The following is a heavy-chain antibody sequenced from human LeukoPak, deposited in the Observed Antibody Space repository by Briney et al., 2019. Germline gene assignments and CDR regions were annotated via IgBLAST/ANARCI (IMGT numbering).Heavy chain of an antibody. Sequence: GGSLRLSCAASGFTFSSFAMTWVRQAPGKGLEWVSGISWNSGSIDYADSVKGRFTISRDKAKNSLYLQMNSLRAEDTALYYCAKSEAYGSGSADYWGQGTLVTVSP. D-gene: IGHD3-10*01. CDR3: AKSEAYGSGSADY. J-gene: IGHJ4*02. V-gene: IGHV3-9*01. CDR2: ISWNSGSI. CDR1: GFTFSSFA.